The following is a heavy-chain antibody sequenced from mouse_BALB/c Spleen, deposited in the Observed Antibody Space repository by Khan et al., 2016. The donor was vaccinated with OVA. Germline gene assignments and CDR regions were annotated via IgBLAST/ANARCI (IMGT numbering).Heavy chain of an antibody. CDR3: TIDRIDY. CDR2: INPTSGYT. CDR1: GYTFTTYW. Sequence: VQLQQSGAELAKPGASVKMSCKASGYTFTTYWMHWVKQRPGQGLEWIGYINPTSGYTDYTEKFKDRATLSADKSSSTAYMQQSSLTSEDSAVYYCTIDRIDYWGQGTTLTVSS. J-gene: IGHJ2*01. V-gene: IGHV1-7*01.